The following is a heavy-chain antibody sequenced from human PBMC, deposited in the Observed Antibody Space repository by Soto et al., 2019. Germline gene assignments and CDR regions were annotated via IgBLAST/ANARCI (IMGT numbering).Heavy chain of an antibody. CDR1: GFTVSDYS. CDR2: ISSAGDLI. J-gene: IGHJ4*02. CDR3: ATWAIAVGGEGF. Sequence: GSLRLSCTASGFTVSDYSVNWVRQAPGKGLEWISYISSAGDLILYADSVKGRFTIARDIAKNSLYLQMDSLRDEDSAVYYCATWAIAVGGEGFWGQGTLVTVSS. V-gene: IGHV3-48*02. D-gene: IGHD2-21*01.